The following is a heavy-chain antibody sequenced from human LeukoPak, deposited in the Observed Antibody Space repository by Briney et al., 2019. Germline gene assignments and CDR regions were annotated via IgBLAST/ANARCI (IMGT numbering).Heavy chain of an antibody. CDR1: GGSISSGGYY. Sequence: PSQTLSLTCTVSGGSISSGGYYWSWIRQHPGKGLEWIGYIYYSGSTYYNPSLKSRVTISVDTSKNQFSLKLSSVTATDTAVYYCARQPYCSSTSCYYYYYGMDVWGQGTTVTVSS. V-gene: IGHV4-31*03. J-gene: IGHJ6*02. D-gene: IGHD2-2*01. CDR2: IYYSGST. CDR3: ARQPYCSSTSCYYYYYGMDV.